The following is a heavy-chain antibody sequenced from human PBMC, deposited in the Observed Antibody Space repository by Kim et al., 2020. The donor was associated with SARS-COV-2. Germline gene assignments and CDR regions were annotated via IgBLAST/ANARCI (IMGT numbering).Heavy chain of an antibody. D-gene: IGHD6-13*01. J-gene: IGHJ4*02. CDR2: IYYSGST. CDR1: GGSISSYY. CDR3: SRGGSDSSSWYGSFDY. Sequence: SETLSLTCTVSGGSISSYYWSWIRQPPGKGLEWIGYIYYSGSTNYNPSLKSRVTISVDTSTNQFFLKLSSVTAANTAVYYCSRGGSDSSSWYGSFDYWGQGTVVTVSS. V-gene: IGHV4-59*01.